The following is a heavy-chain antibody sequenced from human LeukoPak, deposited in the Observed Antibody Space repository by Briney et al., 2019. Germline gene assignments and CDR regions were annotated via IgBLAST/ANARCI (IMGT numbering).Heavy chain of an antibody. Sequence: SVKVSCKTSGGIFNSYAISWVRQAPGQGLEWLGGIIPIFETANYAQKFQGRVTISADEFTSTAYMELSSLRSEDTAMYYCARGSQEVRGLFMTPYYYYDMHVWGKGTTVTVSS. CDR2: IIPIFETA. CDR3: ARGSQEVRGLFMTPYYYYDMHV. V-gene: IGHV1-69*13. CDR1: GGIFNSYA. J-gene: IGHJ6*04. D-gene: IGHD3-10*01.